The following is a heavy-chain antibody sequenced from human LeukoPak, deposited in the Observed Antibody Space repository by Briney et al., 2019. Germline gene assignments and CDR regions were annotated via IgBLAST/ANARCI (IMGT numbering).Heavy chain of an antibody. Sequence: GGSLRLSCAASGFTFSSYWMSWVRQAPGKGLEWVANIKQDGSEKYYVDSVKGRFTISRDNAKNSLYLQMNSLRAEDTAVYYCAREIIGATVLFDYWGQGTLVTVSS. CDR3: AREIIGATVLFDY. CDR1: GFTFSSYW. CDR2: IKQDGSEK. J-gene: IGHJ4*02. D-gene: IGHD4-11*01. V-gene: IGHV3-7*01.